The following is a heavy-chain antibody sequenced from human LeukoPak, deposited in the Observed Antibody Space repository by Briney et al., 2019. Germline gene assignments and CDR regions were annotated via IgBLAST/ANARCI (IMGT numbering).Heavy chain of an antibody. Sequence: GGSLRLSCAASGFTFSDYYMSWIRQAPGKGLEWVSYISSSGSTIYYADSVKGRFTISRDNAKNSLYLQMNSLRAEDTAVYYCARADYYDSRGYYLSAFDIWGQGTMVTVSS. CDR1: GFTFSDYY. D-gene: IGHD3-22*01. J-gene: IGHJ3*02. V-gene: IGHV3-11*01. CDR3: ARADYYDSRGYYLSAFDI. CDR2: ISSSGSTI.